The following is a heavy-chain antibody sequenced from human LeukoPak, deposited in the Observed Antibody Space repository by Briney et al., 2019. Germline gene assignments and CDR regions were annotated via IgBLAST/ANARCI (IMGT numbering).Heavy chain of an antibody. V-gene: IGHV3-53*01. Sequence: GGSLRLSCAASGLTFSSYAMSWVRQAPGKGLEWVSVIYSGGSTYYADSVKGRFTISRDNSKNTLYLQMNSLRAEDTAVYYCARAPGGGANVYWGQGTLVTVSS. J-gene: IGHJ4*02. D-gene: IGHD3-16*02. CDR3: ARAPGGGANVY. CDR2: IYSGGST. CDR1: GLTFSSYA.